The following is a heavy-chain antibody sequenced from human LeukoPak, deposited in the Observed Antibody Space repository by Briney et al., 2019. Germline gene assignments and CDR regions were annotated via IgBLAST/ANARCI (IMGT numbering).Heavy chain of an antibody. CDR3: ARGGMAHEYQVLKVDYFDY. D-gene: IGHD2-2*01. V-gene: IGHV1-69*01. CDR1: GDTFSSYA. J-gene: IGHJ4*02. Sequence: GSSVKVSCKASGDTFSSYATSWVRQAPGQGLEWMGGIIPLFGTANYAQKFQGRVTIIADDSTSTAYMELSSLRSDDTAVYYCARGGMAHEYQVLKVDYFDYWGQGTLVTVSS. CDR2: IIPLFGTA.